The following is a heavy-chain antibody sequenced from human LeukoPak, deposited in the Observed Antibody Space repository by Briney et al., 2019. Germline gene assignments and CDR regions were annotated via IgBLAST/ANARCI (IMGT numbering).Heavy chain of an antibody. CDR2: ISGSGGST. V-gene: IGHV3-23*01. CDR3: AKRSGYDYYWFDP. CDR1: GFTFTSYA. Sequence: GGSLRLSCAASGFTFTSYAMSWVRQAPGKGLEWVPAISGSGGSTYNADSVKGRFTISRDNSKNTLYLQMNSLRAEDTAVYYCAKRSGYDYYWFDPWGQGTLVTVSS. J-gene: IGHJ5*02. D-gene: IGHD5-12*01.